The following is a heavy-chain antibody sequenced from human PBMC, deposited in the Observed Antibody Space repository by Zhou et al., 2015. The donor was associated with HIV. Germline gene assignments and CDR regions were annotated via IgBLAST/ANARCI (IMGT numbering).Heavy chain of an antibody. CDR1: GGTFSSYA. CDR2: IIPIFGTA. Sequence: QVQLVQSGAEVKKPGSSVKVSCKASGGTFSSYAISWVRQAPGQGLEWMGGIIPIFGTANYAQKFQGRVTITADESTSTAYMELSSLRSEDTAVYYCAREGPSYDFWSGYYPRGAYYYYYMDVWGKGTTVTVSS. V-gene: IGHV1-69*01. J-gene: IGHJ6*03. CDR3: AREGPSYDFWSGYYPRGAYYYYYMDV. D-gene: IGHD3-3*01.